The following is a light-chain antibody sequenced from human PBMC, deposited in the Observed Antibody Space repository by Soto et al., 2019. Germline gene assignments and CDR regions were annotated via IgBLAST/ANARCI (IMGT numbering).Light chain of an antibody. CDR2: GAS. CDR1: QSVSTN. Sequence: EIVMTQSPGTLSVSPGGRATLSCRASQSVSTNLAWYQQKPGQAPRLLIYGASTRATDIPARFSGSGSGTEFTLTISSLQSEDFAIYFCQQYNNWPPITFGQRTRLEIK. V-gene: IGKV3-15*01. J-gene: IGKJ5*01. CDR3: QQYNNWPPIT.